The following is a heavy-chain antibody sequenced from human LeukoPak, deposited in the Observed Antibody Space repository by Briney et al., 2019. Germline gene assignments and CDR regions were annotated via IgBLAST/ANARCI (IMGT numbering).Heavy chain of an antibody. D-gene: IGHD1-26*01. CDR3: ARAGPTPYSGSYSLFDY. J-gene: IGHJ4*02. Sequence: SQTLSLTCTVSGGSVSSGSYYWSWIRQPAGKGLEWIGRIYTSGSTNYNPSLKSRVTISVDTSKNQFSLKLSPVTAADTAVYYCARAGPTPYSGSYSLFDYWGQGTLVTVSS. CDR1: GGSVSSGSYY. V-gene: IGHV4-61*02. CDR2: IYTSGST.